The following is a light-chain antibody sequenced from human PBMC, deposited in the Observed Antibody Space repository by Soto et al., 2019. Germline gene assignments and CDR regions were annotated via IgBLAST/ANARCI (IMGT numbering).Light chain of an antibody. CDR1: SSDVGGYNY. Sequence: QSALTQPASVSGSPGQSITISCTGTSSDVGGYNYVSWYQQHPGKAPKLMIYEVSNRPSGVSNRFSGSKSGNTASLSISGLRAEDEADYYCSSYTSSSTPYVFGPGTKVTVL. J-gene: IGLJ1*01. CDR2: EVS. CDR3: SSYTSSSTPYV. V-gene: IGLV2-14*01.